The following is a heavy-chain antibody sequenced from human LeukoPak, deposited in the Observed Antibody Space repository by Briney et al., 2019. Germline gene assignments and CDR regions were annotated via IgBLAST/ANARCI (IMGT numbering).Heavy chain of an antibody. CDR1: GGSITNYY. CDR3: ARDLGPSWGFDY. J-gene: IGHJ4*02. Sequence: PSETLSLTCTVSGGSITNYYWSWIRQPPGKGLEWIGYIFHTGSTNYNPSLKSRVTISVDTSKNQFSLKLRSMTAADTAVYYCARDLGPSWGFDYWGQGTLLTVSS. V-gene: IGHV4-59*01. CDR2: IFHTGST. D-gene: IGHD3-16*01.